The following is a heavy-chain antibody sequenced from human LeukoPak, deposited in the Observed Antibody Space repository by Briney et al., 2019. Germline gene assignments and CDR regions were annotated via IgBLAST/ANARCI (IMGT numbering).Heavy chain of an antibody. J-gene: IGHJ4*02. V-gene: IGHV3-33*08. CDR1: GFTFSHYG. Sequence: GGSLTLSCAASGFTFSHYGMDWVRPAPGKGREWVAVICYDGSNKYYADSVKGRFTISRDTSMNTLYLHMNRLRAEDTSVYDCARDQGTSAAGGANGRLDNCGQGTPVPVSS. D-gene: IGHD6-13*01. CDR3: ARDQGTSAAGGANGRLDN. CDR2: ICYDGSNK.